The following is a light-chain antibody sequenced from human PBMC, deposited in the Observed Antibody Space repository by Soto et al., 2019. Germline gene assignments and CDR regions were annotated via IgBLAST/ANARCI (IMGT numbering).Light chain of an antibody. J-gene: IGLJ2*01. Sequence: QSVLTQPPSVSGAPGQSVTISFTGSCSNIGTYEVHWYQQLPGVAPKLPIQHNFNRPSGVPDRFSASKSGTSASLAITGLLPEDEADYYCQSYDTFLSAVVFGGGTQLTVL. CDR1: CSNIGTYE. CDR3: QSYDTFLSAVV. V-gene: IGLV1-40*01. CDR2: HNF.